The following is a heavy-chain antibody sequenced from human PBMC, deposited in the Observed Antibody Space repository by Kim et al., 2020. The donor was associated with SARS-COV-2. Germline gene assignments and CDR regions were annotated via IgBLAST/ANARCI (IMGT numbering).Heavy chain of an antibody. V-gene: IGHV1-69*13. Sequence: SVKVSCKASGGTFSSYAISWVRQAPGQGLEWMGGIIPIFGTANYAQKFQGRVTITADESTSTAYMELSSLRSEDTAVYYCARGLRAITGITGTTGFNWFDPWGQGTLVTVSS. J-gene: IGHJ5*02. D-gene: IGHD1-20*01. CDR2: IIPIFGTA. CDR3: ARGLRAITGITGTTGFNWFDP. CDR1: GGTFSSYA.